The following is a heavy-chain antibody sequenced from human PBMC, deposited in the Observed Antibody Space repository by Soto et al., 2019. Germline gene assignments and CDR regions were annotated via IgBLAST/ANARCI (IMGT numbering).Heavy chain of an antibody. CDR2: IVPNIGTV. CDR1: GGTLTRFINYP. J-gene: IGHJ6*02. Sequence: GASVKVSCKASGGTLTRFINYPIDWVRQAPRQGLEWMGGIVPNIGTVNYAQKFQGRVTITADKSTSTAYMELSSLRSEDTAVYYCARVVPPPTIFGVDRVPYYYYGMDVWGQGTTVTVSS. V-gene: IGHV1-69*06. CDR3: ARVVPPPTIFGVDRVPYYYYGMDV. D-gene: IGHD3-3*01.